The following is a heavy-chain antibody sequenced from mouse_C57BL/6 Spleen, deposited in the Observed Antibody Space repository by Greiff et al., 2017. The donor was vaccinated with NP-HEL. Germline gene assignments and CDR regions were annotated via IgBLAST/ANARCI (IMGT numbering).Heavy chain of an antibody. Sequence: QVQLQQPGAELVKPGASVKLSCKASGYTFTSYWMHWVKQRPGQGLEWIGMIHPNSGSTNYNEKFKSKATLTVDKSSSTAYMQLSSLTSEDSAVYYCARCDYYDYYYFDYWGQGTTLTVSS. CDR3: ARCDYYDYYYFDY. CDR2: IHPNSGST. CDR1: GYTFTSYW. V-gene: IGHV1-64*01. D-gene: IGHD2-4*01. J-gene: IGHJ2*01.